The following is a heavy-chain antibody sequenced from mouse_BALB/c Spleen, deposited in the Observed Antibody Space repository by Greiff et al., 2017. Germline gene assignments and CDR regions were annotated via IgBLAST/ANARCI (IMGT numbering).Heavy chain of an antibody. CDR2: IYPGGGYT. Sequence: VMLVESGAELVRPGTSVKISCKASGYTFTNYWLGWVKQRPGHGLEWIGDIYPGGGYTNYNEKFKGKATLTADTSSSTAYMQLSSLTSEDSAVYFCARLWLRRGMDYWGQGTSVTVSS. V-gene: IGHV1-63*02. D-gene: IGHD2-2*01. CDR3: ARLWLRRGMDY. J-gene: IGHJ4*01. CDR1: GYTFTNYW.